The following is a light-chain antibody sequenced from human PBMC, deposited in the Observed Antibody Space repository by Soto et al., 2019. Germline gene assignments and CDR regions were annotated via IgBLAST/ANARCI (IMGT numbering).Light chain of an antibody. CDR1: SSNIGEGYD. Sequence: QSVLTQPPSVSGAPGQRVTISCTGSSSNIGEGYDVHWYQQLPGTAPKLLIYGNSNRPSGVPDRFSGSKSGTSASLAITGXXXXXXXXXYCQSYDSSLSALFGGGTKLT. J-gene: IGLJ3*02. CDR3: QSYDSSLSAL. CDR2: GNS. V-gene: IGLV1-40*01.